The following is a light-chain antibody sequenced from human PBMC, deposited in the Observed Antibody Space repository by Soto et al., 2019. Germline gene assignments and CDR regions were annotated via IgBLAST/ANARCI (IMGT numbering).Light chain of an antibody. Sequence: EIVMTQSPATLSVSPRERATLSCRASQSVSSNLAWYQQKPGQAPRLLIYGASTRATGIPDRFSGSGSGTEFTLTISSLQSEDFAVYYCQQYGSSPRTFGQGTKVDI. CDR3: QQYGSSPRT. CDR2: GAS. CDR1: QSVSSN. V-gene: IGKV3-15*01. J-gene: IGKJ1*01.